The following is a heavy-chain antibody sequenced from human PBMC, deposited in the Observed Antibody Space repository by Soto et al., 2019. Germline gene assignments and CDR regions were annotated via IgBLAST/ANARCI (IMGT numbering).Heavy chain of an antibody. CDR2: IKSKTDGGTT. Sequence: EVQLVESGGGLVKPGGSLRLSCAASGVIFSNAWMNWVRQAPGKGLEWVGRIKSKTDGGTTDYAAPVKGRFTISRDDSKNTLDLQMNSLKTDYTSVHYCATGGYGDVADWGQGTLVTVSS. CDR3: ATGGYGDVAD. J-gene: IGHJ4*02. D-gene: IGHD4-17*01. V-gene: IGHV3-15*07. CDR1: GVIFSNAW.